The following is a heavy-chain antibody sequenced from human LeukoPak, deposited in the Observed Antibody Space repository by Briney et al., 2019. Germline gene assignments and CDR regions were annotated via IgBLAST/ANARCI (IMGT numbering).Heavy chain of an antibody. D-gene: IGHD3-3*01. CDR1: GGSISSYY. V-gene: IGHV4-59*01. Sequence: SETLSLTXTVSGGSISSYYWSWIRQPPGKGLEWIGYIYYSGSTNYNPSLKSRVTISVDTSKNQFSLKLSSVTAADTAVYFCARVRFLEWLPDAFDIWGQGTMVTVSS. CDR2: IYYSGST. CDR3: ARVRFLEWLPDAFDI. J-gene: IGHJ3*02.